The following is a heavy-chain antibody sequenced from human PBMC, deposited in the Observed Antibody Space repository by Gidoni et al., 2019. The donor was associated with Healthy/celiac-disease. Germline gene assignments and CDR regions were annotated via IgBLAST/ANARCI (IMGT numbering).Heavy chain of an antibody. CDR3: ARANYYDSSGYFSVKSYYFDY. CDR2: IYYSGST. Sequence: QVQLQASGPGLVQPSETLSLPCPVSGGPISSYYWSWIRPPPGKGLEWIGYIYYSGSTNYNPSLKSRVTISVDTSKNQFSLKLSSVTAADTAVYYCARANYYDSSGYFSVKSYYFDYWGQGTLVTVSS. D-gene: IGHD3-22*01. CDR1: GGPISSYY. V-gene: IGHV4-59*01. J-gene: IGHJ4*02.